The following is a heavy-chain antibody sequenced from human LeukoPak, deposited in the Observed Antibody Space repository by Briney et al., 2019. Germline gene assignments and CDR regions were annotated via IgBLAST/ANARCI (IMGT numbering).Heavy chain of an antibody. CDR1: GFPFSSYS. J-gene: IGHJ4*02. V-gene: IGHV3-48*01. Sequence: GGSLRLSCAASGFPFSSYSMNWVRQAPGEGLEWVSYISSSRTTSYADSVKGRFTISRDNAKNSLYLQMNSLRAEDTAVYYCARDLEGSGSFYRPSYDYWGQGTLVTVSS. CDR2: ISSSRTT. CDR3: ARDLEGSGSFYRPSYDY. D-gene: IGHD3-10*01.